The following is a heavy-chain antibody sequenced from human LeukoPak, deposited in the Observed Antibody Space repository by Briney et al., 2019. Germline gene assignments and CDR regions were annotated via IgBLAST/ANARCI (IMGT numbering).Heavy chain of an antibody. Sequence: PGGSLRLSCAASGFTFDDYAMHWVRQAPGKGLEWVSGIRWNSGSIGYADSVKGLFTISRDNAKNSLYLQMNSLRAEDTSLYYCAKATYLALWFGELLSQNLCAQHYYYYGMDVWGQGTTVTVSS. CDR1: GFTFDDYA. V-gene: IGHV3-9*01. CDR2: IRWNSGSI. CDR3: AKATYLALWFGELLSQNLCAQHYYYYGMDV. J-gene: IGHJ6*02. D-gene: IGHD3-10*01.